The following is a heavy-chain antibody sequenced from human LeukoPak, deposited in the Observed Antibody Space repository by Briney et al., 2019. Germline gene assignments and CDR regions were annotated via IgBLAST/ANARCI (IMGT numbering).Heavy chain of an antibody. CDR2: IYHSGST. CDR3: ASPYYYDSSGSPLGAFDI. V-gene: IGHV4-38-2*01. Sequence: PSETLSLTCAVSGYSISSGYYWGWIRQPPGKGLEWIGSIYHSGSTYYNPSLKGRVTISVDTSKNQFSLKLSSVTAADTAVYYCASPYYYDSSGSPLGAFDIWGQGTMVTVSS. D-gene: IGHD3-22*01. J-gene: IGHJ3*02. CDR1: GYSISSGYY.